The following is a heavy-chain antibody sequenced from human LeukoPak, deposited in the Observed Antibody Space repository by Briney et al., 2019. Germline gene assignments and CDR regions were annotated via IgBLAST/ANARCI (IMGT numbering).Heavy chain of an antibody. V-gene: IGHV3-21*01. CDR3: AKCGPGWCGIDV. Sequence: GGSLRLTCAASGFTFSSYSMNWVRQAPGKGLEWVSSISSSSSYIYYADSVKGRFTISRDNAKNSLYLQMNSLRAEDTAVYYCAKCGPGWCGIDVWGQGTTVTVSS. CDR1: GFTFSSYS. D-gene: IGHD2-8*02. J-gene: IGHJ6*02. CDR2: ISSSSSYI.